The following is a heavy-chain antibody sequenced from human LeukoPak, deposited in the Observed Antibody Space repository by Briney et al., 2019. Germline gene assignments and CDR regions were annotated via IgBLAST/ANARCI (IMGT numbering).Heavy chain of an antibody. CDR1: RYTFTSYD. CDR3: ARGAYSSSFCYYYMDV. J-gene: IGHJ6*03. D-gene: IGHD6-13*01. CDR2: MNPNSGNT. Sequence: AAVQVSCKASRYTFTSYDIHWVRQATAQGLEWMGWMNPNSGNTGYAQKFQGRVTMTRNTSISTAYMELSSLRSEDTAVYYFARGAYSSSFCYYYMDVWGKGTTVTVSS. V-gene: IGHV1-8*01.